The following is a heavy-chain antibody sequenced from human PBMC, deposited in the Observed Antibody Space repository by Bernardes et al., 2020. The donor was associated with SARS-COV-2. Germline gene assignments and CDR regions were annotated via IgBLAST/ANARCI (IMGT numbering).Heavy chain of an antibody. CDR3: ARDVKFKDPIHIIVGADYYYYGMDV. D-gene: IGHD1-26*01. CDR1: GYTFTSYY. CDR2: INPSGGST. V-gene: IGHV1-46*01. Sequence: ASVKVSCKASGYTFTSYYMHWVRQAPGQGLEWMGIINPSGGSTSYAQKFQGRVTMTRDTSTSTVYMELSSLRSEDTAVYYCARDVKFKDPIHIIVGADYYYYGMDVWGQGTTVTVSS. J-gene: IGHJ6*02.